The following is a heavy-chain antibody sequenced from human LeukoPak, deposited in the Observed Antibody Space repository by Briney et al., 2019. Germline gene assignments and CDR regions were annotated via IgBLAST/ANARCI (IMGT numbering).Heavy chain of an antibody. J-gene: IGHJ6*03. Sequence: GASVKVSCKASGGTFSSYAINWVRQATGQGLEWVGWMNPNSGNTGYAQKFQGRVTITRNTSISTAYMELSSLRSEDTAVYYCVRGAGATISYYHYYMGVWGKGTTVTVSS. CDR1: GGTFSSYA. CDR3: VRGAGATISYYHYYMGV. CDR2: MNPNSGNT. D-gene: IGHD1-26*01. V-gene: IGHV1-8*03.